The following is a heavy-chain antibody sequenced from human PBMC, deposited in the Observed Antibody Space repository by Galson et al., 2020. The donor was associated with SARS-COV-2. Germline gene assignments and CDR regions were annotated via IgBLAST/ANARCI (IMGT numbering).Heavy chain of an antibody. CDR3: IRRMVTSKWSLYL. Sequence: GGSLRLSCAASGFTFSGYAMHWVRQASGKGLEWVARIRSKADNYATTYTASVKGMFTISRDYSENTAYVHMHSLKTEDTAMYYCIRRMVTSKWSLYLWCRGTRDTVSA. V-gene: IGHV3-73*01. CDR2: IRSKADNYAT. J-gene: IGHJ2*01. CDR1: GFTFSGYA. D-gene: IGHD2-21*02.